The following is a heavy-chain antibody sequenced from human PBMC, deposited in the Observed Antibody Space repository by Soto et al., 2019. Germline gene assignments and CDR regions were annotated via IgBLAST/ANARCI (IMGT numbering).Heavy chain of an antibody. V-gene: IGHV1-18*01. J-gene: IGHJ4*02. CDR2: ISTYSGDT. Sequence: ASVKVSCTASGYTFTSYGISWVRQAPGQGLEWMGWISTYSGDTNYAQKLQGRFTISRDNAKNSLYLQMNSLRDDDTAVYYCARGSSNWAYYFDFWGQGTLVTVSS. CDR1: GYTFTSYG. CDR3: ARGSSNWAYYFDF. D-gene: IGHD6-13*01.